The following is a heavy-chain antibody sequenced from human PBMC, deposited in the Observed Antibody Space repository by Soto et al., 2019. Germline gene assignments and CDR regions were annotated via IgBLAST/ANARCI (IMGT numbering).Heavy chain of an antibody. Sequence: PSETLSLTCTVSGGSISTYYWSWIRQPPGKGLEWIGYIYYSGSTSYNPSLKSRVTISVDTSKNQFSLKLRSVTAADTAVYYCARWTYYYDSSGYSTTRAFDIWGQGTMVTVSS. J-gene: IGHJ3*02. CDR1: GGSISTYY. CDR3: ARWTYYYDSSGYSTTRAFDI. CDR2: IYYSGST. V-gene: IGHV4-59*01. D-gene: IGHD3-22*01.